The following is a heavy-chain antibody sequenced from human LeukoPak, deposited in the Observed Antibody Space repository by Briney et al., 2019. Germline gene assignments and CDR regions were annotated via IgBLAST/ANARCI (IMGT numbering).Heavy chain of an antibody. CDR1: GYSISSGYY. V-gene: IGHV4-38-2*02. Sequence: PSETLSLTCTVSGYSISSGYYWGWIRQPPGKGLEWIGSIYHSGSTYYNPSLKSRVTISVDASKNQFSLKLSSVTAADTAVYYCARSYDFWSGYMHWFDPWGQGTLVTVSS. J-gene: IGHJ5*02. D-gene: IGHD3-3*01. CDR3: ARSYDFWSGYMHWFDP. CDR2: IYHSGST.